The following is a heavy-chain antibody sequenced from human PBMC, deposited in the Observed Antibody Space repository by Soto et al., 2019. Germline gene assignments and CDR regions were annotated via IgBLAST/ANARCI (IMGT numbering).Heavy chain of an antibody. J-gene: IGHJ4*02. CDR1: GFTFSDYY. V-gene: IGHV3-11*01. Sequence: QVQLVESGGGLVKPGGSLRLSCAASGFTFSDYYMSWIRQAPGKGLEWVSYISSSGSTIYYADSVKGRFTISRDNAKNSLYLQMNSLRAEDTAVYYCARLNYDFWSGYYSHTPCYFDYCGQGTLVTVSS. CDR2: ISSSGSTI. CDR3: ARLNYDFWSGYYSHTPCYFDY. D-gene: IGHD3-3*01.